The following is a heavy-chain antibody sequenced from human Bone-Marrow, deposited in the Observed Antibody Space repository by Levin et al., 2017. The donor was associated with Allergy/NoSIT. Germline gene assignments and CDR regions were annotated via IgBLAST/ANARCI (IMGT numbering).Heavy chain of an antibody. J-gene: IGHJ3*02. D-gene: IGHD5-18*01. Sequence: GESLKISCTASAFTFRNYAVHWVRQTPTKGLEWVAVVSYVGNDQYYADSVKGRFTVSRDNSRNTLYLQMDSLRPDDTAVYYCARDKGYPDAFDIWGQGTVVTVSS. V-gene: IGHV3-30*04. CDR2: VSYVGNDQ. CDR3: ARDKGYPDAFDI. CDR1: AFTFRNYA.